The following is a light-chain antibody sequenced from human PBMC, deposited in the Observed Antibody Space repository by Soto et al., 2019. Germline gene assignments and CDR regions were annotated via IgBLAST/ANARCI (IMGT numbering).Light chain of an antibody. V-gene: IGKV3-20*01. Sequence: VLTQSPGTLSLSPGERATISCRASQSINSSYLAWYQHKPGQAPRLLFYGASSRATGIPHRFSGSASGTDFTLTISRLEPEDCGVYYCQQYGGSPPYTFGPGTRLEIK. CDR2: GAS. J-gene: IGKJ2*01. CDR3: QQYGGSPPYT. CDR1: QSINSSY.